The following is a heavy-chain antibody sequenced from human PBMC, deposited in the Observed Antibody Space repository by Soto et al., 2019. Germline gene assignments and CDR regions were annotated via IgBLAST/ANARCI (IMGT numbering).Heavy chain of an antibody. CDR2: IYYSGST. Sequence: QVQLQESGPGLVKPSETLSLTCTVSGGSISSYHWSWIRQPPGKGLEWIGYIYYSGSTNYNPSLKSRVTISVDTSKNQFYLKLSSVTAADTAVYYCARRPPNYYDSSGYSIGDWYFDLWGRGTLVTVSS. D-gene: IGHD3-22*01. CDR3: ARRPPNYYDSSGYSIGDWYFDL. CDR1: GGSISSYH. V-gene: IGHV4-59*08. J-gene: IGHJ2*01.